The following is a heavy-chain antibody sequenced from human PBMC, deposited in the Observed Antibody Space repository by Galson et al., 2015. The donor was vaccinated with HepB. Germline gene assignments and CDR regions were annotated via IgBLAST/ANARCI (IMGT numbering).Heavy chain of an antibody. CDR3: AGDDCSTTSCLAY. CDR2: ISSGGDNI. CDR1: GFTFRTYS. J-gene: IGHJ4*02. Sequence: SLRLSCAVTGFTFRTYSMTWVRQAPGKGLEWVSSISSGGDNIYYADSVKGRFTISRDNAKDSLYLQMDSLRVEDTAVYYCAGDDCSTTSCLAYWGQGTLVTVSS. D-gene: IGHD2-2*01. V-gene: IGHV3-21*06.